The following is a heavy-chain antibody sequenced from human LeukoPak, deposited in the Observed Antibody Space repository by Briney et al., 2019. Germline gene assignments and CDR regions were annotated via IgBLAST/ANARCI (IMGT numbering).Heavy chain of an antibody. Sequence: ASVKVSCKASGYTFTSYYMHWVRQAPGQGLEWMGIINPSGGSTSYAQKFQGRVTMTRDTSTSTVYMELSSLRSEDAAVYYCARDPAIFGVGLYYYYMDVWAKGPRSPSP. CDR1: GYTFTSYY. J-gene: IGHJ6*03. CDR3: ARDPAIFGVGLYYYYMDV. D-gene: IGHD3-3*01. V-gene: IGHV1-46*01. CDR2: INPSGGST.